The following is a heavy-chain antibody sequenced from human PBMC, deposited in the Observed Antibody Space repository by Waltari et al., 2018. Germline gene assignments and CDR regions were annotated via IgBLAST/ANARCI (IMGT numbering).Heavy chain of an antibody. Sequence: QLQLQESSPGLVKPSGTLSLTCAVSGDSVTSSYLWNWVRQPPGKGLEWLGQVHGSGGTNYNPSFSSRVTVSLDTSNNQVSLKVTSATAADTAVYYCARDRGRGLYLDSWGPGTLVTVSP. CDR3: ARDRGRGLYLDS. CDR1: GDSVTSSYL. D-gene: IGHD2-15*01. V-gene: IGHV4-4*02. CDR2: VHGSGGT. J-gene: IGHJ4*02.